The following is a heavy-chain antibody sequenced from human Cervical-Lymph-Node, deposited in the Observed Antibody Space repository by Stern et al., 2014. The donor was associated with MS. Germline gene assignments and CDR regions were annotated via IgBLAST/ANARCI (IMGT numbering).Heavy chain of an antibody. CDR3: ATHRGRVTYYYGMDV. CDR1: GYTLSEIA. D-gene: IGHD2-21*02. CDR2: FYSEHGET. J-gene: IGHJ6*02. Sequence: QVQLVQSGAEVKKPGASVKVSCKVSGYTLSEIAMHWVRQAPGQGLAWMGGFYSEHGETRYAHKFQGRVTMAEDKSTDTASMDLSRLRSEDTAVYYSATHRGRVTYYYGMDVWGQGTTVTVSS. V-gene: IGHV1-24*01.